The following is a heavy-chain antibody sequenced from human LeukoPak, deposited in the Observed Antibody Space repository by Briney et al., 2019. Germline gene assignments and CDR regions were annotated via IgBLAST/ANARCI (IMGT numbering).Heavy chain of an antibody. J-gene: IGHJ4*02. CDR3: ARNHHSQIVGATPNFDY. V-gene: IGHV1-18*01. CDR1: GYTFTSYG. CDR2: ISAYNGNT. D-gene: IGHD1-26*01. Sequence: ASVKVSCKASGYTFTSYGTSWVRQAPGQGLEWMGWISAYNGNTNYAQKLQGRVTMTTDTSTSTAYMELRSLRSDDTAVYYCARNHHSQIVGATPNFDYWGQGTLVTVSS.